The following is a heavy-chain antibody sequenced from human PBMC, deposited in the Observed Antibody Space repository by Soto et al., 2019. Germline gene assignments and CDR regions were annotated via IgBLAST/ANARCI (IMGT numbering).Heavy chain of an antibody. V-gene: IGHV3-30-3*01. Sequence: GSLGLACSSSGCTFSSYAMHWVRQAPGKGLEWVAGISYDGSNKYYADSVKGRFTIARDNSKNTLSLQMNSLRAEDTAVYYCARRPHDSSGYYFWYFDLWGRGTLVTVSS. CDR3: ARRPHDSSGYYFWYFDL. CDR1: GCTFSSYA. J-gene: IGHJ2*01. CDR2: ISYDGSNK. D-gene: IGHD3-22*01.